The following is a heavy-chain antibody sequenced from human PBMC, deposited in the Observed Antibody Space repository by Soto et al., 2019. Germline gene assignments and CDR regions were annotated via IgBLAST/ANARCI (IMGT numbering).Heavy chain of an antibody. CDR1: GDSFSNHY. CDR2: IFHSGIT. V-gene: IGHV4-59*11. CDR3: ARDRYFYDSRGYYRTLDS. J-gene: IGHJ5*01. D-gene: IGHD3-22*01. Sequence: SETLSLTCTISGDSFSNHYWTWIRQSPGKGLEWIGYIFHSGITDYNPSVKSRVTISIDKSRNLFSLNLTSVTAADTAVYYCARDRYFYDSRGYYRTLDSWGQGTLVTVSS.